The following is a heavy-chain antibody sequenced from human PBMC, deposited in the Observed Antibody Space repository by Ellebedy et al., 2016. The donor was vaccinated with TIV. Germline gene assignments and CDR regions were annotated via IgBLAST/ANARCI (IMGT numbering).Heavy chain of an antibody. CDR3: AADRKGYYYGMDV. Sequence: SVKVSCXASGFTFTSSAVQWVRQARGQRLEWIGWIVVGSGNTNYAQKFQERVTITRDMSTSTAYMELSSLRSEDTAVYYCAADRKGYYYGMDVWGQGTTVTVSS. J-gene: IGHJ6*02. CDR2: IVVGSGNT. CDR1: GFTFTSSA. V-gene: IGHV1-58*01.